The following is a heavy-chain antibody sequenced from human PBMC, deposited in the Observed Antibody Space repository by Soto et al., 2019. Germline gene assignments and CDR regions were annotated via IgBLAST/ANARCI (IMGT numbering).Heavy chain of an antibody. CDR1: GFTFSSYA. V-gene: IGHV3-23*01. D-gene: IGHD6-13*01. CDR3: ANSLAAAGRYYFDY. CDR2: ISGSGGST. J-gene: IGHJ4*02. Sequence: GGSLRLSCAASGFTFSSYAMSWVRQAPGKGLEWVSAISGSGGSTYYADSVKGRFTISRDNSKNTLYLQMNSLRAEDTAVYYCANSLAAAGRYYFDYWGQRTLVTGSS.